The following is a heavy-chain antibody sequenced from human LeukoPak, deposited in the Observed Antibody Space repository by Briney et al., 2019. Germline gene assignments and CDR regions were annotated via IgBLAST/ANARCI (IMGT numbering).Heavy chain of an antibody. D-gene: IGHD4-17*01. CDR3: ARGPLRYFDH. CDR1: GDSLSSNNTT. V-gene: IGHV6-1*01. CDR2: TYFRGKRYN. Sequence: SQTLSLTCAISGDSLSSNNTTWDWIRQSPSSCLEWLVRTYFRGKRYNDYALSVKSRITINPDTSKNQFSLQLNSVRPEDTAVYYCARGPLRYFDHWGQGTLVTVSS. J-gene: IGHJ4*02.